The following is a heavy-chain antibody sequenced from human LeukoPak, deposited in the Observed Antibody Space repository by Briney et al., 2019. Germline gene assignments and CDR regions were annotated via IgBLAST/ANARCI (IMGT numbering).Heavy chain of an antibody. J-gene: IGHJ4*02. CDR3: ARTIAMTGIGYFDQ. CDR1: GFTVSSNY. Sequence: PGGSLRLSCAASGFTVSSNYMSWVRQAPGKGLEWVSVMYSDGSTYYADSVKGRFTISRDNSKNKLFLQMNSLRAEDTAVYFCARTIAMTGIGYFDQWGQGTLVTVS. D-gene: IGHD6-19*01. V-gene: IGHV3-53*01. CDR2: MYSDGST.